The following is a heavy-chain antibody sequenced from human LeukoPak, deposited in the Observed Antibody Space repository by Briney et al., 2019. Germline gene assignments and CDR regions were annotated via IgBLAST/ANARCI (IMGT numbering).Heavy chain of an antibody. J-gene: IGHJ4*02. CDR1: GGSISSYY. CDR2: IYYSGST. Sequence: SETLSLTCTVSGGSISSYYWSWIRQPPGKGLEWIGYIYYSGSTNYNPSLKSRVTISVDTSKNQFSLKLSSVTAADTAVYYCARVAAGTGWPDYWGQGTLVTVSS. V-gene: IGHV4-59*01. CDR3: ARVAAGTGWPDY. D-gene: IGHD6-13*01.